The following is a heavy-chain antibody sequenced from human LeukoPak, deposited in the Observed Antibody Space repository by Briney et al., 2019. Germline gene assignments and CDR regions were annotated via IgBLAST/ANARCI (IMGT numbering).Heavy chain of an antibody. J-gene: IGHJ4*02. Sequence: GESLKISCKGSGYTFDNYWIGWVRQMPGKGLEWMGIIYPGDSDTRYSPSFQGQVTISADKSISTAYLQWSSLKASDTAMYYCARGFPPHDYGDTGRFGDWGQGTLVTVSS. CDR3: ARGFPPHDYGDTGRFGD. D-gene: IGHD4/OR15-4a*01. V-gene: IGHV5-51*01. CDR1: GYTFDNYW. CDR2: IYPGDSDT.